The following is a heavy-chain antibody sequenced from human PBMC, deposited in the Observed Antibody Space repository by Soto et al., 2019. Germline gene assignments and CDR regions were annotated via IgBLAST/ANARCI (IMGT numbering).Heavy chain of an antibody. CDR1: GGSTSSSTYS. D-gene: IGHD3-16*01. CDR2: IYNSGV. J-gene: IGHJ5*02. V-gene: IGHV4-39*01. CDR3: ARHPTGLPSWIDP. Sequence: SETLSLTCTVSGGSTSSSTYSWGWIRQPPGKGLEWIGSIYNSGVDYNPSLKSRVTISVDTSKTQFSLRLTSVTAADTALYYCARHPTGLPSWIDPWGQGIMVT.